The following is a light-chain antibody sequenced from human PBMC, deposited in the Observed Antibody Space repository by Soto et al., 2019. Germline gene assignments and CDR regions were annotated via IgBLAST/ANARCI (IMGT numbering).Light chain of an antibody. J-gene: IGKJ4*01. CDR2: DAS. CDR1: QGISSV. CDR3: QHFNNYPLT. V-gene: IGKV1D-13*01. Sequence: AIQLTQSPSSLSASVGERVTVTCRASQGISSVLAWYQQKPGRAPKLLIYDASNLEGGVPSRFSGRGSETDFALTISSLQPEDFATYYCQHFNNYPLTFGGGTKVEIK.